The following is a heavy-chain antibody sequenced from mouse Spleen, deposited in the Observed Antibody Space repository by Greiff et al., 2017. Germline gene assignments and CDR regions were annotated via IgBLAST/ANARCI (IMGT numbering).Heavy chain of an antibody. V-gene: IGHV3-1*01. CDR2: IRYSGST. Sequence: EVQVVESGPGMVKPSQSLSLTCTVTGYSITSGYDWHWIRHFPGNKLEWMGYIRYSGSTNYNPSLKSRISITHDTSKNHFFLKLNSVTTEDTATYYGARGGTSWYFDVWGTGTTVTASS. CDR3: ARGGTSWYFDV. D-gene: IGHD3-3*01. CDR1: GYSITSGYD. J-gene: IGHJ1*03.